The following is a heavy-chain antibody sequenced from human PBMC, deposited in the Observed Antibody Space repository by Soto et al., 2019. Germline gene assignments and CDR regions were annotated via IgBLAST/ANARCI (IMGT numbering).Heavy chain of an antibody. CDR1: GVSINSADYA. Sequence: QVQLQESGPGLVKPSQTLSLTCNVSGVSINSADYAWSWIRQPPGKGLEWLGYIYIRGTTHYNPSLQGRINISRDTSTNQLSLSLRSVTAADTAVYYCIREPVCRGDRCFGFDSRGQGGLVIVSS. CDR3: IREPVCRGDRCFGFDS. V-gene: IGHV4-30-4*01. J-gene: IGHJ5*01. CDR2: IYIRGTT. D-gene: IGHD3-16*02.